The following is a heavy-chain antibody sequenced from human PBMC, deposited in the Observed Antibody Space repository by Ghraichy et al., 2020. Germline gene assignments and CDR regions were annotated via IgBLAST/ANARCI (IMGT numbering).Heavy chain of an antibody. CDR2: IYHSGST. CDR3: ARETVDHFDY. CDR1: GYSISSGYY. J-gene: IGHJ4*02. D-gene: IGHD5-24*01. V-gene: IGHV4-38-2*02. Sequence: SLTCAVSGYSISSGYYWGWIRQPPGKGLEWIGSIYHSGSTYYNPSLKSRVTISVDTSKNQFSLKLSSVTAADTAVYYCARETVDHFDYWGQGTLVTVSS.